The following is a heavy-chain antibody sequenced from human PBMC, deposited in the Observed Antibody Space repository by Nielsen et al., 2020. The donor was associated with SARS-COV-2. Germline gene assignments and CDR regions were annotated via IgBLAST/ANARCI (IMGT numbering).Heavy chain of an antibody. CDR2: INPSGSGT. Sequence: GESLKISCSASGFTFSSTWMDWVRQAPGQGLVWVSRINPSGSGTAYADSVKGRFAVSRDNAGNTVVLQIHSLRVEDTAVYYCAGGADFWSGTQRYYMDVWGKGTMVTVSS. CDR1: GFTFSSTW. CDR3: AGGADFWSGTQRYYMDV. D-gene: IGHD3-3*01. V-gene: IGHV3-74*01. J-gene: IGHJ6*03.